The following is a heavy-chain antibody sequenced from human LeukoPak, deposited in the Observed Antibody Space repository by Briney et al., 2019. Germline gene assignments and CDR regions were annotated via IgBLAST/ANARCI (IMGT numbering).Heavy chain of an antibody. D-gene: IGHD3-16*01. CDR3: AGGRQLGY. V-gene: IGHV3-7*01. CDR1: GFTFSSYW. J-gene: IGHJ4*02. CDR2: IKQDGSEK. Sequence: GGSLRLSCAASGFTFSSYWMSWVRQAPGKGLEWVANIKQDGSEKYVDSVKGRFTISRDNAKNSLYLQMNSLRAEDTALYYCAGGRQLGYWGQGTLVTVSS.